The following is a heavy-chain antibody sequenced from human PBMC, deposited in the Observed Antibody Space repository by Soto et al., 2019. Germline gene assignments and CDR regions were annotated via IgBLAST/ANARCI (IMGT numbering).Heavy chain of an antibody. Sequence: QVQLQQWGAGLLKPSETLSLTCAVYGGSFSGYYWSWIRQPPGKGLEWIGEINHSGSTNYNPSLKSRVPISVDTSKNQFSLKLSSVTAADTAVYYCARGKAVAGTIAAGPFDYWGQGTLVTVSS. V-gene: IGHV4-34*01. D-gene: IGHD6-19*01. J-gene: IGHJ4*02. CDR1: GGSFSGYY. CDR2: INHSGST. CDR3: ARGKAVAGTIAAGPFDY.